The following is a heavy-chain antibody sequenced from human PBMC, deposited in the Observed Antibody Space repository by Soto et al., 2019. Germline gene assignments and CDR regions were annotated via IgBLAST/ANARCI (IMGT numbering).Heavy chain of an antibody. Sequence: PGGSLRLSCVASGFTFSSYAMGWVRQAPGKGLEWVSAISGSGGGTYYADSVKGRFTISRDNSKNTLYLQMNSLRAEDTAVYYCAKPQYSSGPTQFDYWGQGTLVTVSS. CDR3: AKPQYSSGPTQFDY. V-gene: IGHV3-23*01. CDR1: GFTFSSYA. D-gene: IGHD6-19*01. J-gene: IGHJ4*02. CDR2: ISGSGGGT.